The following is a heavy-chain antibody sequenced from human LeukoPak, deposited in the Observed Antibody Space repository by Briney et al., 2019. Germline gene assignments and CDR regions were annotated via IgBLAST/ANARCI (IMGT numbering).Heavy chain of an antibody. CDR1: GFTVSSNH. CDR3: ARGLMEVTTIYFAN. D-gene: IGHD4-17*01. Sequence: PGGSLRLSCAASGFTVSSNHMTWVRQAPGKGVEWVSVIYSGGSTYYADSVKGRFTISRDNSKNTLYLRMNSLRAEDTAMYYCARGLMEVTTIYFANWGRGTLVTVSS. CDR2: IYSGGST. J-gene: IGHJ4*02. V-gene: IGHV3-53*01.